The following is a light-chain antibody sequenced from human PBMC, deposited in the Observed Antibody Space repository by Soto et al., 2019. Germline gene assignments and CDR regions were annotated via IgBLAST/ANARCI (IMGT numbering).Light chain of an antibody. Sequence: QLVLTQSPSASASLGASVKLTCTLSSGHSNYAIAWHQQQPEKGPRYLMKVNSGGSHIKGDGIPDRFSGSSSGAERYLFISSLQTEDEADYYCQIWGTGSAIVVFGGGTKLTVL. CDR2: VNSGGSH. CDR1: SGHSNYA. CDR3: QIWGTGSAIVV. V-gene: IGLV4-69*01. J-gene: IGLJ7*01.